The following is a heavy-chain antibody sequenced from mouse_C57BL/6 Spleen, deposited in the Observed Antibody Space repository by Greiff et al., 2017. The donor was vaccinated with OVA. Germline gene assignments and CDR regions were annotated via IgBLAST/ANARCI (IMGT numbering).Heavy chain of an antibody. Sequence: VQLQQSGPELVKPGASVKISCKASGYAFSSSWMNWVKQRPGKGLEWIGRIYPGDGDTNYNGKFKGKATLTADKSSSTAYMQLSSLTSEDSAVYFCARWGNYEDYYAMDYWGQGTSVTVSS. D-gene: IGHD2-1*01. CDR3: ARWGNYEDYYAMDY. CDR2: IYPGDGDT. CDR1: GYAFSSSW. V-gene: IGHV1-82*01. J-gene: IGHJ4*01.